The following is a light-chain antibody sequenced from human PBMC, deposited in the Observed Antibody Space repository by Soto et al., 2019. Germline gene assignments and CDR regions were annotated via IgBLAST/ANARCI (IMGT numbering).Light chain of an antibody. CDR3: QIGT. CDR1: QSVSSSY. J-gene: IGKJ3*01. Sequence: IVLTQYPGTLSLSPGERATLSCRASQSVSSSYLAWYQQRPGQPPRLLIYGASIMAAGIPERFSGSGSGTDFTLTISRLEPEDFAMYYCQIGTFGHGTKVDIK. V-gene: IGKV3-20*01. CDR2: GAS.